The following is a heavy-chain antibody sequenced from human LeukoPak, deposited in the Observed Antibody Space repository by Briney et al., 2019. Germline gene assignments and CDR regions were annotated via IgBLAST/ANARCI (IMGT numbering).Heavy chain of an antibody. CDR2: INPSGGST. CDR3: ARDGAAAGRNWFDP. CDR1: GFTFTNYN. J-gene: IGHJ5*02. Sequence: GASVKVSCKASGFTFTNYNMHWVRQAPGQGLEWMGIINPSGGSTNYAQNFQARVTMTRDTSTSTVYMELSSLRSEDTAVYYCARDGAAAGRNWFDPWGQGTLVTVSS. D-gene: IGHD6-13*01. V-gene: IGHV1-46*01.